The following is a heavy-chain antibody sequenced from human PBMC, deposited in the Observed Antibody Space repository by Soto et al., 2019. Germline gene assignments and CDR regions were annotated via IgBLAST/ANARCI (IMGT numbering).Heavy chain of an antibody. Sequence: EVQLLESGGGLIQPGGSLRLSCAASGFTFSSYAMSWVRQAPGKGLEWVSTISGSGGSTYYADSVKGRFTFSRDNSKNTLYRQMNSLRAEDTAVYYCAKIWFGEETPFDYCGQGTLVTVSS. J-gene: IGHJ4*02. V-gene: IGHV3-23*01. CDR1: GFTFSSYA. CDR2: ISGSGGST. CDR3: AKIWFGEETPFDY. D-gene: IGHD3-10*01.